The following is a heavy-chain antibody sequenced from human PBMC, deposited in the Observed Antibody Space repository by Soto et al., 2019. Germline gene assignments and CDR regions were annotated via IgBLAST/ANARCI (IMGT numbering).Heavy chain of an antibody. Sequence: PGGSLRLSCAASGFTVSSEYMSWVRQAPGKGLEWVSGIYSGGNTYYADSVKGRFTISRDTSKNTLYLQMNSLRADDTAVYYCARDSGSRFFDYWGQGTLVTVSS. CDR1: GFTVSSEY. V-gene: IGHV3-53*01. D-gene: IGHD1-26*01. CDR3: ARDSGSRFFDY. CDR2: IYSGGNT. J-gene: IGHJ4*02.